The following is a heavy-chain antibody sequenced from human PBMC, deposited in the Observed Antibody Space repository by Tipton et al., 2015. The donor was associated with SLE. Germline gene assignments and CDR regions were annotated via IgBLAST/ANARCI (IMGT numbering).Heavy chain of an antibody. CDR3: ARSGSYYYGMDV. J-gene: IGHJ6*02. CDR2: IWYDGSNK. CDR1: GFTFSSYG. Sequence: SLRLPCAASGFTFSSYGMHWVRQAPGKGLEWVAVIWYDGSNKYYADSVKGRFTISRDNSKNTLYLQMNSLRAEDTAVYYCARSGSYYYGMDVWGQGTTVTVSS. D-gene: IGHD5-12*01. V-gene: IGHV3-33*08.